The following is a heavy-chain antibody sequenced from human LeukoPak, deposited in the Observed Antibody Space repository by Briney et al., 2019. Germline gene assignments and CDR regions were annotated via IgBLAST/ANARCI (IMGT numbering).Heavy chain of an antibody. CDR1: GFTFSTYA. Sequence: PGGSLRLSCAASGFTFSTYAMDWVRQAPGKGLEWVSYLSSSSSVIYHADSVKGRFTISRDNAKNSLYLQMNSLRAEDTAVYYCARGEDTWGDDYDHYFDYWGQGTLVTVSS. CDR2: LSSSSSVI. D-gene: IGHD5-24*01. J-gene: IGHJ4*02. V-gene: IGHV3-48*04. CDR3: ARGEDTWGDDYDHYFDY.